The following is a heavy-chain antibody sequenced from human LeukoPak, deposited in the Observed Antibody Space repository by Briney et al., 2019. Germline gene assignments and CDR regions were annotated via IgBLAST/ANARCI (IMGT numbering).Heavy chain of an antibody. CDR2: IYYSETT. CDR1: GGSISSQY. CDR3: ARHSGAGTGFVY. Sequence: SETLSLTCTVSGGSISSQYWSWIRQSPGKGLEWIGYIYYSETTNYNPSLKSRVTISVDPSKNQFSLKLSSVTAADTAVYYCARHSGAGTGFVYWGQGTLVTVSS. V-gene: IGHV4-59*11. J-gene: IGHJ4*02. D-gene: IGHD6-19*01.